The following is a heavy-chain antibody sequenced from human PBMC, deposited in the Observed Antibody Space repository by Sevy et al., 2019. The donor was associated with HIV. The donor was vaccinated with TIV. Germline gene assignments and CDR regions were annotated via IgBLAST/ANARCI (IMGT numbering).Heavy chain of an antibody. CDR1: GFTFSSYW. V-gene: IGHV3-7*01. Sequence: GGSLRLSCAASGFTFSSYWMSWVRQAPGKGLEWVANIKQDGSGKYYVDSVKGRFTISRDNAKNSLYLQMNSLRAEDTAVYYCAMGTTAGSFDYWGQGTLVTVSS. CDR2: IKQDGSGK. D-gene: IGHD6-25*01. J-gene: IGHJ4*02. CDR3: AMGTTAGSFDY.